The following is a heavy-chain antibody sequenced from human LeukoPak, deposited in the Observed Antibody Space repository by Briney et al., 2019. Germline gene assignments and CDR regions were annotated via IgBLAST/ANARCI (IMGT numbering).Heavy chain of an antibody. CDR2: INHSGST. CDR1: GGSFSGYY. D-gene: IGHD6-13*01. Sequence: PSETLSLTRAVYGGSFSGYYWSWIRQPPGKGLEWIGEINHSGSTNYNPSLKSRVTISVDTSKNQFSLKLSSVTAADTAVYYCARGKEYSSSWYPYFDYWGQGTLVTVSS. J-gene: IGHJ4*02. CDR3: ARGKEYSSSWYPYFDY. V-gene: IGHV4-34*01.